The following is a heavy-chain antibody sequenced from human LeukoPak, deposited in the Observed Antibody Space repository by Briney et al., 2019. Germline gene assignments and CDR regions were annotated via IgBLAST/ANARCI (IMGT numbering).Heavy chain of an antibody. D-gene: IGHD3-10*01. CDR3: VREKHESKIGSGYYYYMDV. V-gene: IGHV4-4*07. J-gene: IGHJ6*03. Sequence: SETLSLTCTVSGGSISSYYWSWIRQPAGKGLEWIGRIYTSGSTNYNPSLKSRVTMSVDTSKNQFSLKLSSVTAADTAVYYRVREKHESKIGSGYYYYMDVWGKGTTVTVSS. CDR1: GGSISSYY. CDR2: IYTSGST.